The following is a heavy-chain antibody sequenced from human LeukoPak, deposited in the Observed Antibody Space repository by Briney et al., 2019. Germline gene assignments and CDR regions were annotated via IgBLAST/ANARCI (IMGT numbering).Heavy chain of an antibody. V-gene: IGHV1-18*01. J-gene: IGHJ4*02. CDR3: ARDWSESGIAVADYFDY. CDR2: ISAYNGNT. D-gene: IGHD6-19*01. CDR1: GYTFTSYG. Sequence: ASVKVSCKASGYTFTSYGISWVRQAPGQGLEWMGWISAYNGNTNYAQKLQGRVTMTTDTSTSTAYMELRGLTSEDTAVYYCARDWSESGIAVADYFDYWGQGTLVTVSS.